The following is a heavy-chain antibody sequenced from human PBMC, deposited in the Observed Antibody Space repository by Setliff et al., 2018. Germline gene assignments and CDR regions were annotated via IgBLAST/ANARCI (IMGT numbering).Heavy chain of an antibody. CDR1: GFTFSSYS. CDR2: ISSSSSYI. D-gene: IGHD1-26*01. Sequence: PGGSLRLSCAASGFTFSSYSMNWVRQAPGKGLEWVSSISSSSSYIYYADSVKGRFTISRDNAKNSLYLQMNSLRAEDTAVYYCARGPSQIVGGTTYFDYWGQGTLVTVSS. V-gene: IGHV3-21*01. CDR3: ARGPSQIVGGTTYFDY. J-gene: IGHJ4*02.